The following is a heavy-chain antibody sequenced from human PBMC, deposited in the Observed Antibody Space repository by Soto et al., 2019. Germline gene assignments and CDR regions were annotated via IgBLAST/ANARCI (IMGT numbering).Heavy chain of an antibody. CDR3: AKHFLFGGYSYGSFFDY. D-gene: IGHD5-18*01. Sequence: PGGSLRLSCAVSGFTFGDYAMHWVRQAPGKGLEWVAGISWNSGDIGYADPVKGRFTISRDSAKNSLYLKMNSLRVEDTALYFCAKHFLFGGYSYGSFFDYWGRGTLVTVSS. CDR2: ISWNSGDI. J-gene: IGHJ4*02. V-gene: IGHV3-9*01. CDR1: GFTFGDYA.